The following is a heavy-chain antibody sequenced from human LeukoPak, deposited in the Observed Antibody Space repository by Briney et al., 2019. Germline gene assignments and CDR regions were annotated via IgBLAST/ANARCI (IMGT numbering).Heavy chain of an antibody. V-gene: IGHV3-30*18. CDR1: GFTFSSYG. CDR3: AKGFYYDTSAYLDY. Sequence: GRSLRLSCAVSGFTFSSYGMHWVRQAPGKGLEWVAVISYDGSNKYYADSVKGRFTISRDNSKNTLYLQMNSLRAEDTAVYYCAKGFYYDTSAYLDYWGQGTLVTVSS. D-gene: IGHD3-22*01. J-gene: IGHJ4*02. CDR2: ISYDGSNK.